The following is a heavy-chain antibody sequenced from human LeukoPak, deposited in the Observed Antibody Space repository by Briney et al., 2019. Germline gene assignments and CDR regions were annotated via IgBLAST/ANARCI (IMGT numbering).Heavy chain of an antibody. Sequence: GGPLSLSCAASGFTFWSFSMHWVREAPGKGVEWGSYISRCNSTMYYAHSVKGRFNISRDNDKNSLYLKMNTVRAEDTAVYYCARDYYDSDDAFDIWGQGTMVTVPS. CDR2: ISRCNSTM. V-gene: IGHV3-48*04. J-gene: IGHJ3*02. CDR3: ARDYYDSDDAFDI. CDR1: GFTFWSFS. D-gene: IGHD3-22*01.